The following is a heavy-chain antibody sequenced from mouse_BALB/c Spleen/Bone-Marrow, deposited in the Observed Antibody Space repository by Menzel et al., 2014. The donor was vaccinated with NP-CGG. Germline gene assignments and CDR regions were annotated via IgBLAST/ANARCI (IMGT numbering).Heavy chain of an antibody. D-gene: IGHD1-1*01. CDR2: ISSGGGST. J-gene: IGHJ2*01. V-gene: IGHV5-12-1*01. CDR3: AREVLRDYFDY. CDR1: GFAFSRYD. Sequence: EVQRVESGGGLVKPGGSLKLSCAASGFAFSRYDMSWVRQTPEKRLEWVAYISSGGGSTYYPDTVKGRFTISRDNAKNTLYLQMSSLKSEDTAMYYCAREVLRDYFDYWGQGTTLTVSS.